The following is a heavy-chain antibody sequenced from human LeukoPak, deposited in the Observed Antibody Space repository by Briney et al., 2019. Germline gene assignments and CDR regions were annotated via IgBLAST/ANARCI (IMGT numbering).Heavy chain of an antibody. CDR1: GFIFSNYW. CDR2: MKQDGSET. Sequence: PGGSLRLSCAASGFIFSNYWMSWVRQAPGKGLEWVANMKQDGSETYYVDSVKGRFIIFRDNTKNSLYLQMNSLRAEDTAVYYRASGSHFDYWGQGTLVTVSS. CDR3: ASGSHFDY. V-gene: IGHV3-7*01. J-gene: IGHJ4*02.